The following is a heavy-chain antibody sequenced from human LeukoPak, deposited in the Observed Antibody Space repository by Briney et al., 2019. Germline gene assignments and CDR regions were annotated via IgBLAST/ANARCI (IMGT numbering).Heavy chain of an antibody. D-gene: IGHD3-10*01. V-gene: IGHV4-61*02. J-gene: IGHJ4*02. CDR3: ARHGPGWFGYYFDY. CDR2: IYTSGST. Sequence: SETLSLTCTVSGGSISSGSYYWSWIRQPAGKGLEWIGRIYTSGSTNYSPSLKSRVTISVDTSKNQFSLKLSSVTAADTAVYYCARHGPGWFGYYFDYWGQGTLVTVSS. CDR1: GGSISSGSYY.